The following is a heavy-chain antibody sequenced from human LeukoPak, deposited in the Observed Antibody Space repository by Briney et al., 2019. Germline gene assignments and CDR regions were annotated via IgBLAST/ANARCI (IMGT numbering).Heavy chain of an antibody. J-gene: IGHJ4*02. CDR3: ARDRQYSSGWYGDYFDY. Sequence: SVKVSCKASGGTFGSYAISWVRQAPGQGLEWMGGIIPIFGTANYAQKFQGRVTITADESTSTAYMELSSLRSEDTAVYYCARDRQYSSGWYGDYFDYWGQGTLVTVSS. V-gene: IGHV1-69*13. CDR1: GGTFGSYA. CDR2: IIPIFGTA. D-gene: IGHD6-19*01.